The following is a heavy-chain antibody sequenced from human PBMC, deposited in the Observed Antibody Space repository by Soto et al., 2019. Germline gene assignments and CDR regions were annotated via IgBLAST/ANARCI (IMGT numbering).Heavy chain of an antibody. CDR1: GFTVSSDY. CDR3: ARGPPSIGYLLDY. J-gene: IGHJ4*02. D-gene: IGHD3-22*01. CDR2: IYGGGST. Sequence: GGSLRLSCAASGFTVSSDYMSWVRQAPGKGLEWVSVIYGGGSTYYADSVKGRFTISRDTSKSTVSLQMNSLRAEDTAVYYCARGPPSIGYLLDYWGQGTLVTVSS. V-gene: IGHV3-66*01.